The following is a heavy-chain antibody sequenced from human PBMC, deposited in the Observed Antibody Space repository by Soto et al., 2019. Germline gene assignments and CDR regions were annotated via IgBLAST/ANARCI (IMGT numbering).Heavy chain of an antibody. CDR2: IKHDAGEI. CDR3: ARDVVKRSYYDFWSGSLF. D-gene: IGHD3-3*01. CDR1: GFTFSSYW. Sequence: EVQLVESGGGLVQPGGSLRLSCAASGFTFSSYWMSWVGQAPGKGLEWVVSIKHDAGEIYYLDSVKGRFTVSRDNAKNSLYLQMDSLRVEDTAMYYCARDVVKRSYYDFWSGSLFWGQGSLVTVSS. J-gene: IGHJ4*02. V-gene: IGHV3-7*01.